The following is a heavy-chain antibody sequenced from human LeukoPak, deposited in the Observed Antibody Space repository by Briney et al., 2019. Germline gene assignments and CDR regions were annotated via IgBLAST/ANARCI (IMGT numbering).Heavy chain of an antibody. Sequence: SQTLSLTCAISGDSVSSNSAAWNWIRQPPSRGLEWLGRTYYRSKWYNDYAVSVKSRITINPDTSKNQFSLQLNSVTPEDTAVYYCARGDYGDYESFRGMDVWGQGTTVTVSS. CDR2: TYYRSKWYN. CDR1: GDSVSSNSAA. D-gene: IGHD4-17*01. J-gene: IGHJ6*02. V-gene: IGHV6-1*01. CDR3: ARGDYGDYESFRGMDV.